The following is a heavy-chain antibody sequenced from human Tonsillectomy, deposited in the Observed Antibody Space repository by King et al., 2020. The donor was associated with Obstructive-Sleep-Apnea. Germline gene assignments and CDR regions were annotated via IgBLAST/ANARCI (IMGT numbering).Heavy chain of an antibody. CDR1: GFTFSSYG. V-gene: IGHV3-30*02. Sequence: VQLVESGGGVVQPGGSLRLSCVASGFTFSSYGMHWVRQAPGKGLGWAAFIRFDGSNQYYADSVKGRFTISRENSKNTLSLQMTSLRTEDTAVYYCAKDNPTYTALPYGVVYWGQGALVTVSS. CDR3: AKDNPTYTALPYGVVY. J-gene: IGHJ4*02. CDR2: IRFDGSNQ. D-gene: IGHD5-18*01.